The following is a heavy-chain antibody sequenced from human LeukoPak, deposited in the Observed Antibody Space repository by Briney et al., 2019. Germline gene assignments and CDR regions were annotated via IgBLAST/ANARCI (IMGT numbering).Heavy chain of an antibody. CDR3: ARELVDIVVVVGAMTQPYYFDY. D-gene: IGHD2-15*01. V-gene: IGHV4-4*07. CDR2: IYTSGNT. CDR1: GGSISTYY. Sequence: SETLSLTCSVSGGSISTYYWNWIRQPAGKGLEWIGRIYTSGNTNYNPSLKSRVTISVDTSKNQFSLKLSSVTAADTAVYYCARELVDIVVVVGAMTQPYYFDYWGQGTLVTVSS. J-gene: IGHJ4*02.